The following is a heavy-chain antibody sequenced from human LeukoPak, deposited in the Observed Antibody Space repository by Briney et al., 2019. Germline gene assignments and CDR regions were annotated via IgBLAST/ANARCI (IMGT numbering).Heavy chain of an antibody. CDR3: ARVGYNWNLWFDL. J-gene: IGHJ3*01. V-gene: IGHV4-38-2*02. Sequence: SETLSLTCTVSGYSMSSGYYWGWIRQPPGKGLQWIGSIFHSGNSYYNPSLKSRVTISVDTSKNQFSLKVNSVTAADTAVYYCARVGYNWNLWFDLWGQGTTVTASS. CDR1: GYSMSSGYY. D-gene: IGHD1-7*01. CDR2: IFHSGNS.